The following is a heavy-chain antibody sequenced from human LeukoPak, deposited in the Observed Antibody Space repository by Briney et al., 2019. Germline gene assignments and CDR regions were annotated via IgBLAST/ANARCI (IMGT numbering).Heavy chain of an antibody. D-gene: IGHD1-26*01. V-gene: IGHV4-31*03. CDR3: AIQAVGATHMVFDY. CDR2: IYYSGST. J-gene: IGHJ4*02. CDR1: GGSISSGGYY. Sequence: PSQTLSLTCTVSGGSISSGGYYWSWIRQHPGKGLEWIGYIYYSGSTYYNPSLKSRVTISVDTSKNQFSLKLSSVTAADTAVYYCAIQAVGATHMVFDYWGQGTLVTVSS.